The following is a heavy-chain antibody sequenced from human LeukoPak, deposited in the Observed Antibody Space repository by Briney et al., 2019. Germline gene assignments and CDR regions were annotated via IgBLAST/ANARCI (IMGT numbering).Heavy chain of an antibody. D-gene: IGHD3-16*01. CDR1: GFSLSTSGVG. CDR2: IYWNDDK. CDR3: AHQSTPWYPMGGGVDY. Sequence: KLSGPTLVNPTQTLTLTCTFSGFSLSTSGVGVGWIRQPPGKALAWLALIYWNDDKRYSPSLKSRLTITKDTSKNQVVLTMTNMDPVDTATYYCAHQSTPWYPMGGGVDYWGQGTLVTVSS. J-gene: IGHJ4*02. V-gene: IGHV2-5*01.